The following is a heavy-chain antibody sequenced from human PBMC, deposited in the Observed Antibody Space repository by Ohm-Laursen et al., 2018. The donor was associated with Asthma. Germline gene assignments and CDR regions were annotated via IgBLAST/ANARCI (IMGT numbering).Heavy chain of an antibody. D-gene: IGHD2-15*01. V-gene: IGHV3-30*03. CDR1: GFTFSSYG. CDR3: ATAKERSGGSWWDAFDI. Sequence: SLRLSCTASGFTFSSYGMHWVRQAPGKGLEWVAVISYDGSNKYYADSVKGRFTISRDNSKNTLYLQMDSLRSEDTAVYYCATAKERSGGSWWDAFDIWGQGTMVTVSS. J-gene: IGHJ3*02. CDR2: ISYDGSNK.